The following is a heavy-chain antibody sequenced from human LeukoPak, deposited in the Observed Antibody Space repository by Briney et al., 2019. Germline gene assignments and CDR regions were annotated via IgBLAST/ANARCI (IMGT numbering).Heavy chain of an antibody. J-gene: IGHJ5*02. Sequence: SETLSLTCTASGGSISSYYWSWIRQPPGKGLEWIGYIYYSGSTSYNPSLKSRVTISVDTSKNQFSLKLSFVTAADTAVYYCARGLRPRGYCSGGSCYGWFDPWGQGTLVTVSS. CDR1: GGSISSYY. CDR2: IYYSGST. D-gene: IGHD2-15*01. CDR3: ARGLRPRGYCSGGSCYGWFDP. V-gene: IGHV4-59*01.